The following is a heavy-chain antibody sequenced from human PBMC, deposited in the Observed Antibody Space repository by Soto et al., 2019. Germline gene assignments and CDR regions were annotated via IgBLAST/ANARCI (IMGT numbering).Heavy chain of an antibody. CDR2: INHSGST. CDR3: ARGGIAAAGTYYFDY. Sequence: QVQLQQWGAGLLKPSETLSLTCAVYGGSFSGYYWSWIRKPPGKGLEWIGEINHSGSTNYNPSLKSRVTISVDTSKNQFSLKLSSVTAADTAVYYCARGGIAAAGTYYFDYWGQGTLVTVSS. J-gene: IGHJ4*02. D-gene: IGHD6-13*01. CDR1: GGSFSGYY. V-gene: IGHV4-34*01.